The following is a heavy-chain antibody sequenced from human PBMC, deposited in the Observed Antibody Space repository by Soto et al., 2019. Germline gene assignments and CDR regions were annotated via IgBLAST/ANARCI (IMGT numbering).Heavy chain of an antibody. J-gene: IGHJ3*02. CDR3: ARSEATDAFDI. CDR1: GFTFSSYG. Sequence: GGSLRLSCAASGFTFSSYGMHWVRQAPGKGLEWVAVIWYDGSNKYYADSVKGRFTISRDNSKNTLYLQMNSLRAEDPAVYYCARSEATDAFDIWGQGTMVTVSS. D-gene: IGHD3-3*01. CDR2: IWYDGSNK. V-gene: IGHV3-33*01.